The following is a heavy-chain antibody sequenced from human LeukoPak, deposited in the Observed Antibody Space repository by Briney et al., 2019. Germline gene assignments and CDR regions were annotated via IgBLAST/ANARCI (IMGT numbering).Heavy chain of an antibody. J-gene: IGHJ4*02. CDR3: ARAPGLRYFDWLPDYFDY. D-gene: IGHD3-9*01. CDR1: GYTFTSYA. Sequence: RASVKVSCKASGYTFTSYAMHWVRQAPGQRLEWMGWINAGNGNTKYSQKFQGRVTITRDTSASTAYMELSSLRSEDTAVYYCARAPGLRYFDWLPDYFDYWGQGTLVTVSS. V-gene: IGHV1-3*01. CDR2: INAGNGNT.